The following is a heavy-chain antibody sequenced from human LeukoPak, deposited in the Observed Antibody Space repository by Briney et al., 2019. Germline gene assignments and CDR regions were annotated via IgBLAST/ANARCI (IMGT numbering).Heavy chain of an antibody. CDR2: INPNSGGT. J-gene: IGHJ6*03. V-gene: IGHV1-2*02. Sequence: ASVKVSCKASGYTFTGYYMHWVRPAPGQGLEWMGWINPNSGGTNYAQKLQGRVTMTRDTSISTAYMELSRLRSDDTAVYYCAREGAAGTGDNYYYYYMDVWGKGTTVTVSS. CDR3: AREGAAGTGDNYYYYYMDV. D-gene: IGHD6-13*01. CDR1: GYTFTGYY.